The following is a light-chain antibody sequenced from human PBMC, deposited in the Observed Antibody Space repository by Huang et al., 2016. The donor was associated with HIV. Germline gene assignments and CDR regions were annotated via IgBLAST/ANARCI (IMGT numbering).Light chain of an antibody. V-gene: IGKV2-30*02. Sequence: DVMMTQSPLSLPVTLGQPDSMSCRSSQSLVHSDGNTYLNWFQQRPGQSPRRLLYKVSNRDSGVPDRFSGSWSGTDFTLKSSRVEAEDVGVYYCMQGTHPYTFGRGTKLEIK. CDR2: KVS. CDR3: MQGTHPYT. J-gene: IGKJ2*01. CDR1: QSLVHSDGNTY.